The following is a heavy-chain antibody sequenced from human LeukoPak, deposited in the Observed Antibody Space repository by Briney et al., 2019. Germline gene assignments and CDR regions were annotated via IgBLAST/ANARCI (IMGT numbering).Heavy chain of an antibody. CDR1: GYTLTELS. CDR2: FDPEGGGT. D-gene: IGHD3-22*01. CDR3: ATSYYYDSSGYVDY. J-gene: IGHJ4*02. V-gene: IGHV1-24*01. Sequence: ASVKVSCKVSGYTLTELSMHWVRQAPGKGLEWMGGFDPEGGGTIYAQKFQGRVTMTEDTSTDTAYMELSSLRSEDTAVYYCATSYYYDSSGYVDYWGQGTLVTVSS.